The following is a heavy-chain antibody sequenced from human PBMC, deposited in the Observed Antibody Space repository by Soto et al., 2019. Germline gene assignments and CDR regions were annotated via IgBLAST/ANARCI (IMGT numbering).Heavy chain of an antibody. CDR1: EFIFSTYD. D-gene: IGHD4-4*01. CDR2: IGGSGSGT. V-gene: IGHV3-23*01. Sequence: EVQLLESGGGLVQPGGSLRLSCAASEFIFSTYDMSWVRQAPGKGLEWVSSIGGSGSGTYYEDSVKGRFIISRDNSKHTLYLQTDNLRPEDTAVYFCVRQAKLTSVTANVGFYYGLEIWGQGTTVTVSS. J-gene: IGHJ6*02. CDR3: VRQAKLTSVTANVGFYYGLEI.